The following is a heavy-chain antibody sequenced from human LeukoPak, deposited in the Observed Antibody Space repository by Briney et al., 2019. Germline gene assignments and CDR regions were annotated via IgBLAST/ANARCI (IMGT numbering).Heavy chain of an antibody. CDR1: GFTFYSYY. Sequence: GGSLRLSCAASGFTFYSYYMSWVRQAPGKGLEWVANIKKDGSEKYYVDSVKGRFTISRDNAKNFLYLQMNSLTVEDTSIFYCARSGTAGSVDYWGQGTVVIVSS. CDR2: IKKDGSEK. D-gene: IGHD1-7*01. J-gene: IGHJ4*02. V-gene: IGHV3-7*01. CDR3: ARSGTAGSVDY.